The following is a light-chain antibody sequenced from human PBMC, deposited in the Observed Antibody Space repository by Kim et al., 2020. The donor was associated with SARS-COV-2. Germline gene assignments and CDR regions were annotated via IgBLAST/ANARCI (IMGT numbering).Light chain of an antibody. CDR2: AAS. CDR3: KQSWS. J-gene: IGKJ1*01. Sequence: TLLASVGNTIPSTFRASQNISSYLNWYQQKPGKAPTLLLYAASRLQSGVPSRFSGSGSGTDFTLTISSLQPEDFATYYGKQSWSFGQGTTVDIK. CDR1: QNISSY. V-gene: IGKV1-39*01.